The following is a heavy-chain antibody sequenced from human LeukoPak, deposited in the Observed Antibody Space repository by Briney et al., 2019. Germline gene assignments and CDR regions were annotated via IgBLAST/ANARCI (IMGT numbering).Heavy chain of an antibody. CDR3: AKDPYGTRYFDY. V-gene: IGHV3-23*01. J-gene: IGHJ4*02. D-gene: IGHD2-2*01. CDR1: GFTFSSHA. CDR2: LSGSGYNT. Sequence: GGSLRLSCAASGFTFSSHALSWVRQAPGKGLEWVSSLSGSGYNTYYADSVKGRFTISRDNSKNTVYLQMNSLGAEDAAVYYCAKDPYGTRYFDYWGQGTLVTVSS.